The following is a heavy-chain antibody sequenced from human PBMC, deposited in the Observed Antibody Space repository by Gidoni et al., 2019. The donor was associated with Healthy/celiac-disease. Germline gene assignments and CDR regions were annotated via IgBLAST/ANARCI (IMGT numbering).Heavy chain of an antibody. D-gene: IGHD2-15*01. J-gene: IGHJ4*02. CDR2: INHSGST. CDR3: ARGRAHARKYCSGGSCYLGDFDY. CDR1: GGSFSGYY. V-gene: IGHV4-34*01. Sequence: QVQLQQWGAGLLKPSETLSRTCAVYGGSFSGYYWSWIRQPPGKGLEWIGEINHSGSTNYSPSLKSRVTISVDTSKNQFSLKLSSVTAADTAVYYCARGRAHARKYCSGGSCYLGDFDYWGQGTLVTVSS.